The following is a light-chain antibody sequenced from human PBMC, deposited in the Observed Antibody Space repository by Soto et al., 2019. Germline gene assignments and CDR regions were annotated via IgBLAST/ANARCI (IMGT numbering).Light chain of an antibody. CDR1: QSVSSN. CDR2: GAS. J-gene: IGKJ1*01. V-gene: IGKV3-15*01. CDR3: QQYNNWSPAT. Sequence: EIVMTQSPATLSVSPGERATLSCRASQSVSSNLAWYQQKPGQAPRLLIYGASTMATGIPARFSGSGSGTEFTLTSSSLHSEDFAVYYCQQYNNWSPATFGQGTKVEIK.